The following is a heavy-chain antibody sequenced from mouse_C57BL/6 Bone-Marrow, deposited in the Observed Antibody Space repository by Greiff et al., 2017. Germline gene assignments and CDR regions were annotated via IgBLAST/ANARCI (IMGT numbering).Heavy chain of an antibody. Sequence: EVKVVEPGPELVKPGASVKISCKASGYTFTDYYMNWVKQSHGQSLEWIGDINPNNGGTSYNQKFKGKATLTVDKTSSTAYMELRSLTSEDSAVYYYARVDYWGQGTSVTVSS. J-gene: IGHJ4*01. CDR1: GYTFTDYY. CDR2: INPNNGGT. V-gene: IGHV1-26*01. CDR3: ARVDY.